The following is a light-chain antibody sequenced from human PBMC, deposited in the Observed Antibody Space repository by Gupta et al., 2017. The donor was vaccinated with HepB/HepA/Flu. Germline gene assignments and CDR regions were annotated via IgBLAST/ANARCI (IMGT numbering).Light chain of an antibody. CDR3: GSYTSSSTVA. CDR1: SSDVGGYNY. Sequence: QSALTQPASVSASPGQSITISCTGTSSDVGGYNYVSWYQQHPGKAPKLMIYDVSNRPSGVSIRFSGSKSGNTASLTISGLQAEDEADYYCGSYTSSSTVAFGGGTKLTVL. V-gene: IGLV2-14*03. J-gene: IGLJ2*01. CDR2: DVS.